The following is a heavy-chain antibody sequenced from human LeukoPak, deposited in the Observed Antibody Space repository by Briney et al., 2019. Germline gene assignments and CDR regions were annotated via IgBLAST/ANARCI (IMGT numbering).Heavy chain of an antibody. CDR1: GYTFRRLTFESYA. CDR2: IWYDGTNK. Sequence: PGGSLRLSCAAPGYTFRRLTFESYAMHWVRQAPGKGLEWVAVIWYDGTNKYYADSVKGRFTISRDNSENTLYLQMDSLRAEDTAVYYCAKDGYCSSTSCYFSYYYYGMDVWGQGTTVTVSS. D-gene: IGHD2-2*03. V-gene: IGHV3-33*06. J-gene: IGHJ6*02. CDR3: AKDGYCSSTSCYFSYYYYGMDV.